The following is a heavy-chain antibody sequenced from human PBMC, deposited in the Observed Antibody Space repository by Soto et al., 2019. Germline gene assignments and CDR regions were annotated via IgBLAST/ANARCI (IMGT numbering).Heavy chain of an antibody. D-gene: IGHD2-15*01. CDR2: ISGSGGST. J-gene: IGHJ4*02. CDR1: GFTFSSYA. Sequence: GESLKISCAASGFTFSSYAMSWVRQAPGKGLEWVSAISGSGGSTYYADSVKGRFTISRDNSKNTLYLQMNSLRAEDTAVYYCAKDLGVVVAATDYWGQGTLVTVSS. CDR3: AKDLGVVVAATDY. V-gene: IGHV3-23*01.